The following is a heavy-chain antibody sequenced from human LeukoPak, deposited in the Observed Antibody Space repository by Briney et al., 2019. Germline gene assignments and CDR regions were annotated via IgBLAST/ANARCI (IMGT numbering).Heavy chain of an antibody. CDR2: ISWDGGST. J-gene: IGHJ4*02. CDR1: GFTFDDYA. Sequence: GGSLRLSCAASGFTFDDYAMHWVRQASGHGLEWVSLISWDGGSTYYADSVKGRFTISRDNAKNSLYLQMNSLRVDDTAVYYCARDRYSSSWGQGTLVTVSS. CDR3: ARDRYSSS. V-gene: IGHV3-43D*03. D-gene: IGHD6-13*01.